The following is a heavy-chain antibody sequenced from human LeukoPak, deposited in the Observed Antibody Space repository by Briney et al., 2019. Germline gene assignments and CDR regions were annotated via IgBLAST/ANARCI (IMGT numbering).Heavy chain of an antibody. V-gene: IGHV3-11*06. Sequence: GGSLRLSCAASGFTFSDYYMSWIRQAPGKGREGVSYISSSSSYTNYADSVKGRFTISRDNAKNSLYLQMNSLRAEDTAVYYCARIYGSGSYHPFDPWGQGTLVTVSS. CDR1: GFTFSDYY. D-gene: IGHD3-10*01. CDR2: ISSSSSYT. CDR3: ARIYGSGSYHPFDP. J-gene: IGHJ5*02.